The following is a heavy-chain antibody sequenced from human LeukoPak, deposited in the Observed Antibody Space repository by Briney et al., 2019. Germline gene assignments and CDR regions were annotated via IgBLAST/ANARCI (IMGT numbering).Heavy chain of an antibody. CDR3: ARHHGLFYGMDV. CDR1: GFTFSSYE. V-gene: IGHV3-48*03. J-gene: IGHJ6*04. CDR2: ISSSGSTI. D-gene: IGHD2-15*01. Sequence: PGGSLRLSCAASGFTFSSYEMNWVRQAPGKGLEWVSYISSSGSTIYYADSVEGRFTISRDNAKNSLYLQMNSLRAEDTAVYYCARHHGLFYGMDVWGKGTTVTVSS.